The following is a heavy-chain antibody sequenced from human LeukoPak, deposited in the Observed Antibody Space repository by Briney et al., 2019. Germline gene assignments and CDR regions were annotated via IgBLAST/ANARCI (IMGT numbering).Heavy chain of an antibody. CDR1: GFTFSSYA. J-gene: IGHJ4*02. D-gene: IGHD3-9*01. CDR3: AKKVPADWGSYFDY. Sequence: GGSLRLSCAASGFTFSSYAMSWVRQAPGKGLEWVSAISGSGDSTYSTDSVKGRFTISRDNSKNTLYLQMNSLRAEDTAVYYCAKKVPADWGSYFDYWGQGTLVTVSS. V-gene: IGHV3-23*01. CDR2: ISGSGDST.